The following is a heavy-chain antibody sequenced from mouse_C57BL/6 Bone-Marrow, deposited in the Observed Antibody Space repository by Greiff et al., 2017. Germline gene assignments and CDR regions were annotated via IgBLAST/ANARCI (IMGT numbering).Heavy chain of an antibody. Sequence: QVQLKESGPELVKPGASVKLSCKASGYTFTSYDINWVKQRPGQGLAWIGWSYPRDGSTKYNEKLKGEATLTVDTSSSTAYMELHSLTSEDSAVYFCARLEFDGSSGDWYFDVWGTGTTVTVSS. CDR3: ARLEFDGSSGDWYFDV. V-gene: IGHV1-85*01. CDR2: SYPRDGST. D-gene: IGHD1-1*01. J-gene: IGHJ1*03. CDR1: GYTFTSYD.